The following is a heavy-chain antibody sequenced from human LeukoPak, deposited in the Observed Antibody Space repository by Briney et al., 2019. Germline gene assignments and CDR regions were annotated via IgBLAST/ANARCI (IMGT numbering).Heavy chain of an antibody. CDR2: IYHSGST. Sequence: SETLSLTCTVSGGSISSSSYYWGWIRQPPGKGLEWIGSIYHSGSTYYNPSLKSRVTISVDTSKNQFSLKLSSVTAADTAVYYCARGFIVSDAFDIWGQGTMVTVSS. D-gene: IGHD2-15*01. J-gene: IGHJ3*02. CDR3: ARGFIVSDAFDI. V-gene: IGHV4-39*07. CDR1: GGSISSSSYY.